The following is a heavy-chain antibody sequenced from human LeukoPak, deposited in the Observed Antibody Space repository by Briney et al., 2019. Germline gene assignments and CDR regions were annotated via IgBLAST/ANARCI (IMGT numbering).Heavy chain of an antibody. D-gene: IGHD5-18*01. V-gene: IGHV3-7*01. CDR1: GFTVSSNY. J-gene: IGHJ4*02. CDR3: ARRGYSFGSDY. CDR2: IKEDGSEK. Sequence: GGSLRLSCAASGFTVSSNYMSWVRQTPGKGLEWVASIKEDGSEKYYVDSVKGRFTISRDNAKNSLYLQMSSLRAEDTAVYCCARRGYSFGSDYWGPGTLVTVSP.